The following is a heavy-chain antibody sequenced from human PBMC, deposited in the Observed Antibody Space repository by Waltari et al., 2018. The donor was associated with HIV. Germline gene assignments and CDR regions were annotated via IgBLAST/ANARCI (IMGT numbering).Heavy chain of an antibody. Sequence: QVQLQESGPGLVKPSQTLSLTCTVSGGSIRSGSYYWSWIRQPAGKGLEWIGRIYTSGSTNYNPSLKSRVTISVDTSKNQFSLKLSSVTAADTAVYYCARRGIQLWFYAFDIWGQETMVTVSS. CDR1: GGSIRSGSYY. CDR2: IYTSGST. D-gene: IGHD5-18*01. V-gene: IGHV4-61*02. J-gene: IGHJ3*02. CDR3: ARRGIQLWFYAFDI.